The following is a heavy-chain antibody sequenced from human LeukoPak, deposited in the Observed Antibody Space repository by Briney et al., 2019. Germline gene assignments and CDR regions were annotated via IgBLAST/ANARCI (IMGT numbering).Heavy chain of an antibody. J-gene: IGHJ4*02. CDR1: GFTFSSYA. CDR3: AKVPTYYDSSGYYFDY. V-gene: IGHV3-23*01. D-gene: IGHD3-22*01. Sequence: GGSLRLSCAASGFTFSSYAMSWVRQAPGKGLEWVSAISGSGGSTYYADSVKGRFTISRDNSKNTLYLQMNSLRAEDTVVYYCAKVPTYYDSSGYYFDYWGQGTLVTVSS. CDR2: ISGSGGST.